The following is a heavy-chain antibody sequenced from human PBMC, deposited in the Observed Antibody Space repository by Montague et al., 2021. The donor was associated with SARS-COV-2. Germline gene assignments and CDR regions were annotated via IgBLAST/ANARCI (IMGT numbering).Heavy chain of an antibody. CDR2: ISGSGVNT. J-gene: IGHJ4*02. D-gene: IGHD1-26*01. CDR1: GFTFSTFD. Sequence: SLRLSCAASGFTFSTFDMSWVRQAPGKGLEWVSSISGSGVNTYFADSVKGRFTISRDDSKNTLYLQMNSLRAEDTAVYYCAKDWGETYYSHFDYWGQGTLVTVSS. CDR3: AKDWGETYYSHFDY. V-gene: IGHV3-23*01.